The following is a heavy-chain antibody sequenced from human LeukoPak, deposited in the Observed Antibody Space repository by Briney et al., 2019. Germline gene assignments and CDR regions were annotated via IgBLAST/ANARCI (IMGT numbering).Heavy chain of an antibody. CDR2: IYYSGST. Sequence: PSETLSLTCTVSGGSISSSSYYWGWIRQPPGKGLEWIGSIYYSGSTYYNPSLKSRVTISVDTSKNQFSLKLSSVTAADTAVYYCARQPTYYDILTGYYICNWFDPWGQGTLVTVSS. J-gene: IGHJ5*02. D-gene: IGHD3-9*01. CDR1: GGSISSSSYY. CDR3: ARQPTYYDILTGYYICNWFDP. V-gene: IGHV4-39*01.